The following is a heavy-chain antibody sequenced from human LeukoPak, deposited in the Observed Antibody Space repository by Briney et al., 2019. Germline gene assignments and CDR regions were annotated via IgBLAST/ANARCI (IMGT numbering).Heavy chain of an antibody. J-gene: IGHJ3*02. CDR3: ARARGPIAARRGDAFDI. CDR1: GFAFSSYA. CDR2: ISYDGSNK. V-gene: IGHV3-30-3*01. D-gene: IGHD6-6*01. Sequence: GGSLRLSCAASGFAFSSYAMHWVRQAPGKGLEWVAVISYDGSNKYYADSVKGRFTISRDNSKNTLYTQMNSLRAEDTAVYYCARARGPIAARRGDAFDIWGQGTMVTVSS.